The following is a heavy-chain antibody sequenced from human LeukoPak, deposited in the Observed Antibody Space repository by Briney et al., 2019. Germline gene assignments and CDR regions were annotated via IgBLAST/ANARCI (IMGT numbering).Heavy chain of an antibody. J-gene: IGHJ5*01. D-gene: IGHD3-9*01. CDR1: GYTFTNYG. Sequence: ASVKVSCKASGYTFTNYGISWVRQAPGQGLEWMGWISGCNGNTNYAQKFQGRITMTTDTSTSTGYMELRSLRSDDTAVYYCARDPTILTGYFTLDSWGQGTLVTVSS. CDR3: ARDPTILTGYFTLDS. CDR2: ISGCNGNT. V-gene: IGHV1-18*01.